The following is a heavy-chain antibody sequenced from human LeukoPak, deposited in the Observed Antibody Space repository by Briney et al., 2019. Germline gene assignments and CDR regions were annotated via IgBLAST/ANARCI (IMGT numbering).Heavy chain of an antibody. CDR1: GFTFNSYS. CDR3: AKDRGGDSSSWYYFDY. J-gene: IGHJ4*02. CDR2: ISWDGGST. D-gene: IGHD6-13*01. V-gene: IGHV3-43*01. Sequence: GGSLRLSCAASGFTFNSYSMNWVRQAPGKGLEWVSLISWDGGSTYYADSVKGRFTISRDNSKNSLYLQMNSLRTEDTALYYCAKDRGGDSSSWYYFDYWGQGALVTVSS.